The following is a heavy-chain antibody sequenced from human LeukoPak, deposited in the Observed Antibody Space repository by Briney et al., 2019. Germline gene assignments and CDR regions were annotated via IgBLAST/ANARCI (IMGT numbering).Heavy chain of an antibody. J-gene: IGHJ5*02. CDR3: ARVDGPYCSSTSCYEGVWFDP. V-gene: IGHV4-4*02. CDR1: GGSISSSNL. D-gene: IGHD2-2*01. Sequence: PSGTLSLTCAVFGGSISSSNLWSWVRQPPGKGLEWIGEVSHRGDTNYNPSLKSRVTISVDTSKNQFSLKLSSVTAADTAVYYCARVDGPYCSSTSCYEGVWFDPWGQGTLVTVSS. CDR2: VSHRGDT.